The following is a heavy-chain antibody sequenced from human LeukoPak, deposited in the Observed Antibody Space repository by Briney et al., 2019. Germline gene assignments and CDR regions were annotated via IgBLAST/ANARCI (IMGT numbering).Heavy chain of an antibody. D-gene: IGHD6-13*01. CDR3: TTDGGYTFDY. CDR2: IKSKTDGGTT. V-gene: IGHV3-15*01. Sequence: GGSLRLSCAASGFTFSNAWMSWVRQAPGKGLEWVGCIKSKTDGGTTDYAAPVKGRFTISRDDSKNTLYLQMNSLKTEDTAVYYCTTDGGYTFDYWGQGTLVTVSS. J-gene: IGHJ4*02. CDR1: GFTFSNAW.